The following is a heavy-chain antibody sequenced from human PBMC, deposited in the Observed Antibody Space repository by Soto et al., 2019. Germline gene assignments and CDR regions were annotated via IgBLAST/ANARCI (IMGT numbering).Heavy chain of an antibody. CDR1: GFSFSDSG. J-gene: IGHJ4*02. CDR2: IRSKPHSHAT. D-gene: IGHD6-19*01. Sequence: EVQLEESGGGLVHPGGSLRLACAASGFSFSDSGVHWVRQAAGKGLEWIGRIRSKPHSHATQYAASLEGRFTISRYDLKNTAYLQLSGLKTEDTAVYYCCRQYDAVAGLDYWGQGTLVTVSS. CDR3: CRQYDAVAGLDY. V-gene: IGHV3-73*02.